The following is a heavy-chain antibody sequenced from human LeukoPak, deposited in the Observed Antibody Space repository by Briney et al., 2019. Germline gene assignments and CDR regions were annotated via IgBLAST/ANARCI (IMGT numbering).Heavy chain of an antibody. CDR3: ARLNSGTYLDY. CDR2: IDWDDDK. D-gene: IGHD1-26*01. V-gene: IGHV2-70*04. Sequence: SGPTLVNPTQTLTLTCTFSGFSLSTGGMRVSWIRQPPGKALEWLARIDWDDDKFYSTSLKTRLTISKDTSKNQVVLTMTNMDPVDTATYYCARLNSGTYLDYWGQGTLVTVSS. CDR1: GFSLSTGGMR. J-gene: IGHJ4*02.